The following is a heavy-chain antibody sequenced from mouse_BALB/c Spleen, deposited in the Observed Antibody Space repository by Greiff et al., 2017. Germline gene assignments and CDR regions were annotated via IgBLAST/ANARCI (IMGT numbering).Heavy chain of an antibody. J-gene: IGHJ3*01. CDR2: INPYNDGT. D-gene: IGHD2-4*01. V-gene: IGHV1-14*01. Sequence: VQLKQSGPELVKPGASVKMSCKASGYTFTSYVMHWVKQKPGQGLEWIGYINPYNDGTKYNEKFKGKATLTSDKSSSTAYMELSSLTSEDSAVYYCAGGGTMITTGFAYWGQGTLVTVSA. CDR3: AGGGTMITTGFAY. CDR1: GYTFTSYV.